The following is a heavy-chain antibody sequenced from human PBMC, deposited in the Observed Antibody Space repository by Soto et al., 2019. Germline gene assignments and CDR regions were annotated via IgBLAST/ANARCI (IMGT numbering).Heavy chain of an antibody. V-gene: IGHV3-33*01. Sequence: VQLVEAGGGVVQPGRSLRLSCAASGFTFSSYGMRWVRQAPGKGLEWVAVIWYDGSNKYYADSVKGRFTISRDNSKNTLYLQINSLRAEDTAVYYWARSGYSRTTPLVVSSGMDVWGQGTTVTVSS. CDR3: ARSGYSRTTPLVVSSGMDV. D-gene: IGHD6-13*01. CDR1: GFTFSSYG. J-gene: IGHJ6*02. CDR2: IWYDGSNK.